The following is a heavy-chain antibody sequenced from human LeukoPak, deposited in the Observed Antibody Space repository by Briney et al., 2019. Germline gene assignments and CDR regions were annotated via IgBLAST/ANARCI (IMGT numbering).Heavy chain of an antibody. CDR3: AKRQYKTMIVVVIIQPYYFDY. Sequence: GGSLRLSCAASGFTFSSYAMPWVRQAPGKGLEWVAVISYDGSNKYYADSVKGRLTISRDNSKNTLYLQMNRLRAEATAVYYCAKRQYKTMIVVVIIQPYYFDYWGQGTLVTVSS. J-gene: IGHJ4*02. D-gene: IGHD3-22*01. V-gene: IGHV3-30-3*02. CDR1: GFTFSSYA. CDR2: ISYDGSNK.